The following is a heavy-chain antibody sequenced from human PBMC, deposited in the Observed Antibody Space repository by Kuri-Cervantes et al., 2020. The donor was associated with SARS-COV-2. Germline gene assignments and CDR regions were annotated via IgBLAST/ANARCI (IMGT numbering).Heavy chain of an antibody. Sequence: SETLSLTCTFSGYSISSGYYWGWLRQPPGKGLEWIGAIYYSGATYYNPSLKRLFIISVDTSKNQFSLNLRFVTATDTAVYYCARGPEGVVAYWGQGTLVTVSS. V-gene: IGHV4-38-2*02. J-gene: IGHJ4*02. D-gene: IGHD1-14*01. CDR3: ARGPEGVVAY. CDR2: IYYSGAT. CDR1: GYSISSGYY.